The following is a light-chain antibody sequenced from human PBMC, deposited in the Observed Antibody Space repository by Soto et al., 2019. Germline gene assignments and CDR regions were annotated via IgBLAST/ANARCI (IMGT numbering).Light chain of an antibody. CDR1: QSIRAR. J-gene: IGKJ1*01. V-gene: IGKV1-5*01. CDR3: QQYHSYST. Sequence: QGTQSPSTLRASIGVRATMTFRASQSIRARLAWYQQKPGKAPKLLIYDASSLESGVPSRFSGSGSGTEFTLTISSLQTEDFSSYYCQQYHSYSTFGQGTKVDIK. CDR2: DAS.